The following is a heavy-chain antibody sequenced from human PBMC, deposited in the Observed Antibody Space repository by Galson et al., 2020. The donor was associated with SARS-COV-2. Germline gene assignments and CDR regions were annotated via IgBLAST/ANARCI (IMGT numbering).Heavy chain of an antibody. CDR2: LSHSGLT. CDR1: RDSPTGPSF. J-gene: IGHJ5*02. Sequence: SETLSLTCAVSRDSPTGPSFWAWIRQSPGEGLQWIGTLSHSGLTYYNPSLTSRPTTSAVPSNNQFSLNLTSVTAADTAIYYCARDATNSGWYNWFDPWGQGTLVTGSS. D-gene: IGHD6-19*01. CDR3: ARDATNSGWYNWFDP. V-gene: IGHV4-38-2*02.